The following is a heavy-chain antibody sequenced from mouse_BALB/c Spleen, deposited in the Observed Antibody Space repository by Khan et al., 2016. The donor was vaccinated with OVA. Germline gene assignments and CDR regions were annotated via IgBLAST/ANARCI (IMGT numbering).Heavy chain of an antibody. CDR2: IWRGGTK. J-gene: IGHJ3*01. CDR1: GFSLTTYG. V-gene: IGHV2-2*02. D-gene: IGHD2-4*01. Sequence: VQLQQSGPGLVQPSQSLSITCTVSGFSLTTYGVHWVRQSPGKGLEWLGVIWRGGTKDYSAAFISRLSITTDHSKCPVFFNMTSLQANDTARYYWARNYDYDEGLAYWGQGTLVTVSA. CDR3: ARNYDYDEGLAY.